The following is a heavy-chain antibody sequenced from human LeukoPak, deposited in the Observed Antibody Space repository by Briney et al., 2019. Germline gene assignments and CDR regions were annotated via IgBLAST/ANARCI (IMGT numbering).Heavy chain of an antibody. CDR2: INPSGGST. V-gene: IGHV1-46*01. CDR1: GYTFTSYY. J-gene: IGHJ4*02. Sequence: ASVKVSCKASGYTFTSYYMHWERQAPGQGLEWMGIINPSGGSTSYAQKFQGRVTMARDTSTSTVYMELSSLRSEDTAVYYCARRGIAARNFDYWGQGTLVTVSS. D-gene: IGHD6-6*01. CDR3: ARRGIAARNFDY.